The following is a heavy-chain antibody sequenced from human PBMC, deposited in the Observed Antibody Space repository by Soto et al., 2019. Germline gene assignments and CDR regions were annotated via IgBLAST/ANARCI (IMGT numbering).Heavy chain of an antibody. CDR2: IYYSGST. CDR3: VRTLPNRQLFDS. Sequence: SETLSLTCTVSGGSISSGGYYWSWIRQHPGKGLEWIGYIYYSGSTYYNPSLKSRVTISVDTSKNQFSLKLSSVTAADTAVYYCVRTLPNRQLFDSWSQGTLVTVSS. V-gene: IGHV4-31*03. CDR1: GGSISSGGYY. J-gene: IGHJ4*02. D-gene: IGHD1-1*01.